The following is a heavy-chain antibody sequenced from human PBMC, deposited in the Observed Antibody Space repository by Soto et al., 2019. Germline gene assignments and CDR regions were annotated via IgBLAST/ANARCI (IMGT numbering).Heavy chain of an antibody. V-gene: IGHV4-59*01. CDR3: ARCLYSSSKEWFDP. CDR1: GGSISSFY. J-gene: IGHJ5*02. D-gene: IGHD6-13*01. Sequence: PSETLSLTCTVSGGSISSFYWSWIRQPPGKGLEWIGYIYYSGSTNYNPSLKSRVTISVDTSKNQFSLKLSSVTAADTAVYYCARCLYSSSKEWFDPWGQGTLVTVSS. CDR2: IYYSGST.